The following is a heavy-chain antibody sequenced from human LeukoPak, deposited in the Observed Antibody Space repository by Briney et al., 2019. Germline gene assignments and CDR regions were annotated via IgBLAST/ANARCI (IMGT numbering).Heavy chain of an antibody. CDR2: ISSSSSYI. D-gene: IGHD3-10*01. Sequence: GGSLGLSCAASGFTFSSYSMNWVRQAPGKGLEWVSSISSSSSYIYYADSVKGRFTISRDNAKNSLSLQMNSLRAEDTAVYYCSREGMVSAFDIWGQGTMVTVSS. CDR3: SREGMVSAFDI. J-gene: IGHJ3*02. CDR1: GFTFSSYS. V-gene: IGHV3-21*04.